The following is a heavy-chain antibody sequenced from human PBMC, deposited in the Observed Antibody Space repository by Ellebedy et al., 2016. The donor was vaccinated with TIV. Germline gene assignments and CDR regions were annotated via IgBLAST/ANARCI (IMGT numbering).Heavy chain of an antibody. D-gene: IGHD3-16*01. J-gene: IGHJ4*02. CDR1: VYTFTSYG. Sequence: SVKVSXKASVYTFTSYGISWVRQAPGQGLEWMGRIIPILGIANYAQKFQGRVTITRDTSASTAYMELRSLRSDDTAVYYCARDEEDGARFGVWGQGTLVTVSS. V-gene: IGHV1-69*04. CDR2: IIPILGIA. CDR3: ARDEEDGARFGV.